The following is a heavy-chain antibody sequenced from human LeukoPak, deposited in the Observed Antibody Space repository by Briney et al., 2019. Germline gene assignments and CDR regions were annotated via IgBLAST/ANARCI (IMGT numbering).Heavy chain of an antibody. CDR3: ARGVPYDSWSGPHYSDY. V-gene: IGHV3-7*01. CDR1: RFTLSTYW. CDR2: IKQDGSRE. D-gene: IGHD3-3*01. J-gene: IGHJ4*02. Sequence: PGGSLRLSCAASRFTLSTYWMSWVRQAPGKGLEWVAHIKQDGSREYYVDSVKGRFTISRDSAKNSLYLQMNSLRAEDTAVYYCARGVPYDSWSGPHYSDYWGQGTLVTVSS.